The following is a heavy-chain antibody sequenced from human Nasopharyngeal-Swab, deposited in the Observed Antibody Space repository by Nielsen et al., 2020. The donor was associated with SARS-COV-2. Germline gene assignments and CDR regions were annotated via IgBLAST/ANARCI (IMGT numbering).Heavy chain of an antibody. CDR3: ARGTRFLSWLLYRCQSGCGGMDV. CDR1: GGSFSSYY. Sequence: GSLRLSCAVYGGSFSSYYWNWIRQPPGKGLEWIGEINHSESTDYNPSLKSRVTISVDSSKNQFSLKLSSVTAADTAVYYCARGTRFLSWLLYRCQSGCGGMDVWGQGTTVTVSS. V-gene: IGHV4-34*01. J-gene: IGHJ6*02. CDR2: INHSEST. D-gene: IGHD3-3*01.